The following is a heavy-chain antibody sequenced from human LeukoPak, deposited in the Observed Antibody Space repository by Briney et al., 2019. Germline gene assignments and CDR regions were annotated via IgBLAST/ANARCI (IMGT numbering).Heavy chain of an antibody. CDR2: IYSGGST. V-gene: IGHV3-53*01. D-gene: IGHD6-19*01. J-gene: IGHJ4*02. Sequence: GGSLRLSCAASGFTVSTNYMSWVRQAPGRGLEWVSVIYSGGSTYYADSVKGRFTIARDSSKNTLYFQMNSLRAEDTAVYYCARDSSSGWYHAYWGQGTLVTVSS. CDR3: ARDSSSGWYHAY. CDR1: GFTVSTNY.